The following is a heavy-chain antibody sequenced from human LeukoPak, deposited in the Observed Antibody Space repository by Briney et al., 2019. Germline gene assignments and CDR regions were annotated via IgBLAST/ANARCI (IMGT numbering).Heavy chain of an antibody. Sequence: GASVKVSCKASGYTFTGYYMHWVRQAPGQGLEWVGWINPNSGGTNYAQKFQGRVTMTRDTSISTAYMELSRLRSDDTAVYYCVTLLSNAAFDYWGHGTLVTVSS. D-gene: IGHD6-25*01. CDR2: INPNSGGT. J-gene: IGHJ4*01. CDR1: GYTFTGYY. CDR3: VTLLSNAAFDY. V-gene: IGHV1-2*02.